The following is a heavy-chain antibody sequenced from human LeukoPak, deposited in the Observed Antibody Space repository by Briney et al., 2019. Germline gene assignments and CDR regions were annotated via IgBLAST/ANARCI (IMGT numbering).Heavy chain of an antibody. CDR2: IYYSGST. D-gene: IGHD3-16*02. CDR3: ARSIMITFGGVIDNSWFDP. J-gene: IGHJ5*02. V-gene: IGHV4-59*01. Sequence: SETLSLTCTVPGGSIGSYYWSWIRQPPEKGLEWIGNIYYSGSTNYNPSLKSRVTISIDTSKMQFSLKLSSVTAADTAVYYCARSIMITFGGVIDNSWFDPWGQGTLVTVSS. CDR1: GGSIGSYY.